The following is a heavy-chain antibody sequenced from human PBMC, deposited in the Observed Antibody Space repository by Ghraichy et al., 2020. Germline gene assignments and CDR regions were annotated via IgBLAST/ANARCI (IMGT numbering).Heavy chain of an antibody. CDR2: IYYSGST. Sequence: SETLSLTCAVSGGSVSSGSYYWSWIRQPPGKGLEWIGYIYYSGSTNYNPSLKSRVTISVDTSKNQFSLKLSSVTAADTAVYYCARAVVAARRDFDYWGQGTLVTVSS. CDR1: GGSVSSGSYY. V-gene: IGHV4-61*01. J-gene: IGHJ4*02. D-gene: IGHD6-6*01. CDR3: ARAVVAARRDFDY.